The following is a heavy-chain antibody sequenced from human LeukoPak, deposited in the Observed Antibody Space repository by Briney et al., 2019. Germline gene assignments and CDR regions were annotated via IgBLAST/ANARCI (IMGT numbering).Heavy chain of an antibody. J-gene: IGHJ3*02. CDR1: GYTFTGYY. D-gene: IGHD2-21*01. V-gene: IGHV1-2*02. CDR2: INPNSGGT. CDR3: ARDLGAYCGGDCHDAFDI. Sequence: ASVKVSCKASGYTFTGYYMHWVRQAPGQGLEWMGWINPNSGGTNYAQKFQGRVTMTRDTSISTAYMELSRLRSDDTAVYYCARDLGAYCGGDCHDAFDIWGQGTMVTVSS.